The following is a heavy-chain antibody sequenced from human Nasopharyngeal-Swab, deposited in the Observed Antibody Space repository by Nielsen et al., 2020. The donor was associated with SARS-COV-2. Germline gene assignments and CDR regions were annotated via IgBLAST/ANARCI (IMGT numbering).Heavy chain of an antibody. D-gene: IGHD3-10*01. Sequence: WVRQAPGQGLEWMGWINAGNGNTKYSEKFQDRVTITRDTSASTVYMELSSLRSEDTAVYYCARPPIQQAYDYGSGGYYFPYWGQGTLVTVSS. J-gene: IGHJ4*02. V-gene: IGHV1-3*01. CDR2: INAGNGNT. CDR3: ARPPIQQAYDYGSGGYYFPY.